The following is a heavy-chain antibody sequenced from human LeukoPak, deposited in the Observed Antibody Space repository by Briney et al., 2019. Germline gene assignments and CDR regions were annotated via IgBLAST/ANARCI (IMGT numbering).Heavy chain of an antibody. V-gene: IGHV1-2*02. CDR3: ARDLDDCTNGVCYHYYYYMDV. CDR1: GYTFTGYY. Sequence: ASVKVSCKASGYTFTGYYMHWVRQAPGQGLEWMGWINPNSGGTNYAQKFQGRVSMTRDTSISTAYMELSRLRSDDTAVYYCARDLDDCTNGVCYHYYYYMDVWGKGTTVTVSS. CDR2: INPNSGGT. D-gene: IGHD2-8*01. J-gene: IGHJ6*03.